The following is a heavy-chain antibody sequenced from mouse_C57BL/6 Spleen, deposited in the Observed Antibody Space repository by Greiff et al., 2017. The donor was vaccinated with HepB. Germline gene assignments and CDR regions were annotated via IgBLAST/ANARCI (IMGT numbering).Heavy chain of an antibody. J-gene: IGHJ2*01. CDR3: TPITTVPHYFDY. Sequence: VQLQQSGAELVRPGASVTLSCKASGYTFTDYEMHWVKQTPVHGLEWIGAIDPETGGTAYNQKFKGKAILTADKSSSTAYMELRSLTSEDSAVYYCTPITTVPHYFDYWGQGTTLTVSS. D-gene: IGHD1-1*01. CDR1: GYTFTDYE. CDR2: IDPETGGT. V-gene: IGHV1-15*01.